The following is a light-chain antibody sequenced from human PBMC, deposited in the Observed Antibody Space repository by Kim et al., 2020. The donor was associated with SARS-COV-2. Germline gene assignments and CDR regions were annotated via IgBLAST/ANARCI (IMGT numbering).Light chain of an antibody. J-gene: IGLJ2*01. V-gene: IGLV3-19*01. CDR2: GKN. Sequence: DLGQTCRIKCRGDSLRSYYASWYQQKPGQAPVLVIYGKNNRPSGIPDRFSGSSSGNTASLTITGAQAEDEADYYCNSRDSSGPVVFGGGTQLTVL. CDR3: NSRDSSGPVV. CDR1: SLRSYY.